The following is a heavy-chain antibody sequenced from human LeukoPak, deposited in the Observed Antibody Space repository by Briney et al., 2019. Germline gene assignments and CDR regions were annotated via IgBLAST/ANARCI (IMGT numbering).Heavy chain of an antibody. CDR3: TTYYSGGTCYY. CDR2: IKAKPDGGTT. D-gene: IGHD2-15*01. V-gene: IGHV3-15*01. Sequence: GGSLRLSCAASGFTFTNAWMTWVRQAPGQGLEWVGRIKAKPDGGTTDYAAPVKGRFTVSRDDSKNTLYLQMNSLKTEDTAVYYCTTYYSGGTCYYWGQGTLVTVSS. J-gene: IGHJ4*02. CDR1: GFTFTNAW.